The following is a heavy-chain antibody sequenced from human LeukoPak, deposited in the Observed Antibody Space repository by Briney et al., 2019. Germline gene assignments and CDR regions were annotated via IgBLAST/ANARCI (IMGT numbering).Heavy chain of an antibody. J-gene: IGHJ4*02. D-gene: IGHD6-19*01. CDR2: IYTSGST. V-gene: IGHV4-61*02. Sequence: SETLSLTCTVSGGSISSGSYYWSWIRQPAGKGLEWIGRIYTSGSTNYNPSLKSRVTISVDTSKNQFSLKLSSVTAADTAVYYYARSIAVTPRRGYFDYWGQGTLVTVSS. CDR3: ARSIAVTPRRGYFDY. CDR1: GGSISSGSYY.